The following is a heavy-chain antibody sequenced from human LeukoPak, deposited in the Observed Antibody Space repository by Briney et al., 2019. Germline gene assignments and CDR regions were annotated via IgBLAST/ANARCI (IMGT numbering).Heavy chain of an antibody. Sequence: GGSLRLSCEASGFTFNNFGMHWVRQAPGKGLEWVAGISGSGGRTDYADSVKGRFTISRDNSKNTLYLQMTSLRAEDTAVYFCGKTPLSFYYDTFFFDHWGQGALVTVSS. CDR3: GKTPLSFYYDTFFFDH. CDR2: ISGSGGRT. D-gene: IGHD3-16*01. CDR1: GFTFNNFG. J-gene: IGHJ4*02. V-gene: IGHV3-23*01.